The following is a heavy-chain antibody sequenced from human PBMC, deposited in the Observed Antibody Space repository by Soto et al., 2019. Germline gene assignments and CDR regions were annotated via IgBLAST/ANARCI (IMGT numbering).Heavy chain of an antibody. J-gene: IGHJ4*02. D-gene: IGHD2-15*01. CDR2: ISYDGSNK. CDR1: GFTFSSYG. V-gene: IGHV3-30*18. CDR3: AKETYSGPLDY. Sequence: QVQLVESGGGVVQPGRSLRLSCAASGFTFSSYGMHWVRQAPGKGLEWVAVISYDGSNKYYADSVKGRFTISRDNSKNPLYLHMNSRGAEDTAVYYCAKETYSGPLDYWGQGTLVTVSS.